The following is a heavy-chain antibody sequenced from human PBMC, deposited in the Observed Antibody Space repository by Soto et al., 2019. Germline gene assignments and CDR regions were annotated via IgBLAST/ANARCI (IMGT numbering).Heavy chain of an antibody. CDR1: GFTFSSYA. Sequence: EVQLLESGGGWVQPGGSLRLSCAASGFTFSSYAMSWVRQAPGKGLEWVAAISGSGGSTYYADSVKGGFTISRDNSKNTLYLQMNSLRAEDTAVYYCAKARGIAAAGFDYWGQGTLVTVSS. CDR3: AKARGIAAAGFDY. J-gene: IGHJ4*02. V-gene: IGHV3-23*01. D-gene: IGHD6-13*01. CDR2: ISGSGGST.